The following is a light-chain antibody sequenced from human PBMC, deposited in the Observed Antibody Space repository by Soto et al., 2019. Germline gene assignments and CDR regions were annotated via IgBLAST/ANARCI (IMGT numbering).Light chain of an antibody. V-gene: IGKV3-20*01. CDR1: QSVANSY. CDR3: QQYGDFPYT. CDR2: ATS. Sequence: EIVLTQSPGTLSLSPGERATLSCRASQSVANSYLAWHEQKPGQAPRLVIYATSKRASGIPDRFSGSGSGTDFTLTISKLEPEDFAVYYCQQYGDFPYTFGQGTKLKIK. J-gene: IGKJ2*01.